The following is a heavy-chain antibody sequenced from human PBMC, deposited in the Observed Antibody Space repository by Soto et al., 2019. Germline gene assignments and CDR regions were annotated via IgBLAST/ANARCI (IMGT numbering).Heavy chain of an antibody. D-gene: IGHD4-4*01. Sequence: EVQLVESGGGLVQPGRSLRLSCAASGFTFENYAMHWVRQAPGKGLEWVSGISWNRGTIGYADSVKGRFTISRDNAKNSLYLEMNSLRAEDTALYYCAKDKLYSNFEYYFDDWGQGTLVTVSS. CDR3: AKDKLYSNFEYYFDD. V-gene: IGHV3-9*01. CDR1: GFTFENYA. J-gene: IGHJ4*02. CDR2: ISWNRGTI.